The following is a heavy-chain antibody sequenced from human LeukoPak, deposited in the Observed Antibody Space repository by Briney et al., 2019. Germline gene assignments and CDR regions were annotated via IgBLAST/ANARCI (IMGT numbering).Heavy chain of an antibody. V-gene: IGHV4-59*01. CDR3: ARHVGIHLWSLYFDY. J-gene: IGHJ4*02. CDR1: GGSISSYY. D-gene: IGHD5-18*01. CDR2: IYYTGAT. Sequence: SETLSLTCTVSGGSISSYYWSWIRLPPGKGLEWIGYIYYTGATYYNPSLKSRVTISLDTSKNQFSLKLSSVTAADAAVYYCARHVGIHLWSLYFDYWGQGSLVTVSS.